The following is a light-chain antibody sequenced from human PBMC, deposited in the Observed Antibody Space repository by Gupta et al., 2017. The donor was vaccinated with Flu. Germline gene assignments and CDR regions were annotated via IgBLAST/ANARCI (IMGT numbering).Light chain of an antibody. Sequence: QTVVTQAPSLPVSPGGTVTLTCASSTAAVPSGFYPTWFQQQPGQPPRSLIFTTDNRHSCTPARFSGYPRGGKAALTLAGAQPEDAADYYCLLMSGCAWVFGGGTKLTVL. V-gene: IGLV7-43*01. CDR3: LLMSGCAWV. J-gene: IGLJ3*02. CDR2: TTD. CDR1: TAAVPSGFY.